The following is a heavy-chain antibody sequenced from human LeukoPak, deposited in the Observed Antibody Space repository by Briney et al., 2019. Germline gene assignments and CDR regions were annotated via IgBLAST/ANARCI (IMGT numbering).Heavy chain of an antibody. J-gene: IGHJ4*02. D-gene: IGHD3-22*01. CDR1: GYTLTGLS. CDR2: FDPEDGET. CDR3: ATDKVTGAMGYYDSSGSFDY. Sequence: ASVKVSCKVSGYTLTGLSMHWVRQAPGKGLEWMGGFDPEDGETIYAQKFQGRVTMTEDTSTDTAYMELSSLRSEDTAVYYCATDKVTGAMGYYDSSGSFDYWGQGTLVTVSS. V-gene: IGHV1-24*01.